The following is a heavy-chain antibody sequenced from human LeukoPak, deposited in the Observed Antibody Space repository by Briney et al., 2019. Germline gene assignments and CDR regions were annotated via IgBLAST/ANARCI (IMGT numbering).Heavy chain of an antibody. V-gene: IGHV5-51*01. CDR2: IHSADSNT. Sequence: GESLKISCKDSGYGFTNYWIGWVRQMPGKGLEWMGIIHSADSNTKYSPSFQGQVTISADKSISTAYPQWSGLKASDTAMYYCAGARHGDYRWDYWGQGTLVTVSS. D-gene: IGHD4-17*01. CDR3: AGARHGDYRWDY. CDR1: GYGFTNYW. J-gene: IGHJ4*02.